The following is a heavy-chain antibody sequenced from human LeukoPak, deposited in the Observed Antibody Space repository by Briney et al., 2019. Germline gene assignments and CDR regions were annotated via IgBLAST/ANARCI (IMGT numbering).Heavy chain of an antibody. J-gene: IGHJ4*02. D-gene: IGHD3-16*01. Sequence: GGSLRLSCAASGFTFSDYYMSWIRQAPGKGLEWVSYISSSGSTIYYADSVKSRFTISRDNAKNSLYLQMNSLRAEDTAVYYCARDLYDYVWGSPIIGYWGQGTLVTVSS. CDR2: ISSSGSTI. CDR1: GFTFSDYY. V-gene: IGHV3-11*04. CDR3: ARDLYDYVWGSPIIGY.